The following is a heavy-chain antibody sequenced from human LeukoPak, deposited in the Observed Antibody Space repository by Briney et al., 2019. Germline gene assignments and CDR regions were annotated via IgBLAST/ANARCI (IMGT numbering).Heavy chain of an antibody. Sequence: SETLSLTCTVSGGSISSYYWSWIRQPPGKGLEWIGYIYYSGSTNYNPSLKSRVTISVDTSKNQFSLKLSSVTAADTAVYYCASRPPYSSSCYWYFDLWGRGPLFTVSS. CDR1: GGSISSYY. V-gene: IGHV4-59*08. CDR3: ASRPPYSSSCYWYFDL. J-gene: IGHJ2*01. D-gene: IGHD6-13*01. CDR2: IYYSGST.